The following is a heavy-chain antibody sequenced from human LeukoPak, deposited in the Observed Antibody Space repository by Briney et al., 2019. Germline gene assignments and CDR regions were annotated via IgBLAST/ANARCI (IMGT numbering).Heavy chain of an antibody. CDR3: AREAGYYYDSSGNN. CDR2: IYYSGST. V-gene: IGHV4-39*07. J-gene: IGHJ4*02. CDR1: GGSISSSSYY. Sequence: TSETLSLTCSVSGGSISSSSYYWGWIRQPPGKGLEWIGSIYYSGSTYYNPSLKSRVTISVDTSKNQFSLKLSSVTAADTAVYYCAREAGYYYDSSGNNWGQGALVTVSS. D-gene: IGHD3-22*01.